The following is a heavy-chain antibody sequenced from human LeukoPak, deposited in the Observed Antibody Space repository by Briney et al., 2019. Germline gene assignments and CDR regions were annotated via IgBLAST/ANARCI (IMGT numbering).Heavy chain of an antibody. D-gene: IGHD2-2*02. J-gene: IGHJ6*03. V-gene: IGHV3-53*01. CDR3: ARDQRDIVVVPAAIRSYYYYYYMDV. Sequence: GGSLRLSCAASGFTVSSNYMSWVRQAPGKGLEWVSVIYSGGSTYYADSVKGRLTISRDNAKNSLYLQMNSLRAEDTAVYYCARDQRDIVVVPAAIRSYYYYYYMDVWGKGTTVTVSS. CDR1: GFTVSSNY. CDR2: IYSGGST.